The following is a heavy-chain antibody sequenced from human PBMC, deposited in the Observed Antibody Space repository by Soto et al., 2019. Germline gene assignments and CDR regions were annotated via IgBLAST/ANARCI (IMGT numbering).Heavy chain of an antibody. V-gene: IGHV1-69*02. D-gene: IGHD3-10*01. CDR1: GGTFSSYT. Sequence: SVKVSCKASGGTFSSYTISWVRQAPGQGLEWMGRIIPILGIANYAQKFQGRVTITADKSTSTAYMELNSLRAEDTAVYYCARTAPLWFGESVTPNWFDPWGQGTLVTVSS. CDR2: IIPILGIA. J-gene: IGHJ5*02. CDR3: ARTAPLWFGESVTPNWFDP.